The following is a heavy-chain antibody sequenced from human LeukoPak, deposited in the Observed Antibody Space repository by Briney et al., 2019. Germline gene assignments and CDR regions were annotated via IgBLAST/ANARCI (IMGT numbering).Heavy chain of an antibody. J-gene: IGHJ4*02. V-gene: IGHV3-66*01. D-gene: IGHD5-18*01. Sequence: GGSLRLSCAASGFTVSSNYMNWVRQAPGKGLEWVSVIYDGGSTDYADSVKGRFTISRDKSKNMLYLQMNSLRAEDTAVYYCARGYSYGYIRYWGQGTLVTVSS. CDR2: IYDGGST. CDR3: ARGYSYGYIRY. CDR1: GFTVSSNY.